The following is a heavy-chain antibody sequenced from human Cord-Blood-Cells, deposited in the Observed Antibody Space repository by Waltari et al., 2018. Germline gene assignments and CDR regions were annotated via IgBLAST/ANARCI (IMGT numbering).Heavy chain of an antibody. CDR2: ISSSGSTI. CDR1: GFTFSSYE. V-gene: IGHV3-48*03. D-gene: IGHD1-26*01. CDR3: ARVRSGSYFDY. Sequence: EVQLVVSGGGLVQPGGSLRLSCAASGFTFSSYEMNWVRQAPGKGLEWVSYISSSGSTIYYADSVKGRFTISRDNAKISLYLQMNSLRAEDTAVYYCARVRSGSYFDYWGQVTLVTVSA. J-gene: IGHJ4*02.